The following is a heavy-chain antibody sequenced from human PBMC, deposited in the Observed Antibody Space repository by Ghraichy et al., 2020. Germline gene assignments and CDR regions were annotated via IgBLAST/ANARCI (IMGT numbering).Heavy chain of an antibody. CDR1: GFTFSSYA. CDR2: ISGSGGST. J-gene: IGHJ6*02. V-gene: IGHV3-23*01. D-gene: IGHD3-3*01. Sequence: GGSLSLSCAASGFTFSSYAMSWVRQAPGKGLEWVSAISGSGGSTYYADSVKGRFTISRDNSKNTLYLQMNSLRAEDTAVYYCAEIPVLRFPYWGMDVWGQGTTVTVSS. CDR3: AEIPVLRFPYWGMDV.